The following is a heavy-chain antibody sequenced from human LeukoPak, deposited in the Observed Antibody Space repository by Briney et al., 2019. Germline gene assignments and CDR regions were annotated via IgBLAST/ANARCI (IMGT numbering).Heavy chain of an antibody. V-gene: IGHV4-34*01. CDR2: INHSGST. CDR3: ARDLREMRRSGAGPTITYGMDV. J-gene: IGHJ6*02. Sequence: SETLSLTCAVYGGSFSGYYWSWIRQPPGKGLEWIGEINHSGSTNYNPSLKSRVTISVDTSKNQFSLKLSSVTAADTAVYYCARDLREMRRSGAGPTITYGMDVWGQGTTVTVSS. D-gene: IGHD6-19*01. CDR1: GGSFSGYY.